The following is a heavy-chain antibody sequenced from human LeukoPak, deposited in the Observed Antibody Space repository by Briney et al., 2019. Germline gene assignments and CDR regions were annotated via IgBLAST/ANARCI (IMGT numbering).Heavy chain of an antibody. D-gene: IGHD6-6*01. Sequence: GGSLRLSCAASGFTFSSYAMSWVRQAPGKGLGWVSAVTDDGYSTYYADSVKGRFTISRDNSKSTLYLQMNSLRADDTAIYYCAKGSSSSRLYFFDHWAPGTLVTVSS. CDR2: VTDDGYST. CDR1: GFTFSSYA. J-gene: IGHJ4*02. V-gene: IGHV3-23*01. CDR3: AKGSSSSRLYFFDH.